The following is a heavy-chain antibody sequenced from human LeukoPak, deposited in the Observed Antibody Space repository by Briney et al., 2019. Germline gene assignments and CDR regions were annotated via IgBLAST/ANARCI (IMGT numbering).Heavy chain of an antibody. D-gene: IGHD1-26*01. CDR1: GFIFSIFD. Sequence: GGYLRLSCAASGFIFSIFDLIWVRQAPGKGLVWVLFLSGGGSNKYYADSVKGRFTISRDNAKNSLYLQMNSLRDDDTAVYYCARKLVGAAGAAFDIWGQGTMVTVSS. CDR3: ARKLVGAAGAAFDI. J-gene: IGHJ3*02. V-gene: IGHV3-48*02. CDR2: LSGGGSNK.